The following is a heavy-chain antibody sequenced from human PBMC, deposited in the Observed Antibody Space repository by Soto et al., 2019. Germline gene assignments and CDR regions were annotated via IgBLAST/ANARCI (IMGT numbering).Heavy chain of an antibody. CDR2: ISGSGGST. Sequence: GGSLILSCAASGFTFSSYAMSWVRQAPGKGLEWVSAISGSGGSTYYADSVKGRFTISRDNSKNTLYLQMNSLRAEDTAVYYCAKGPFGESYFDYWGQGTLVTVSS. CDR1: GFTFSSYA. CDR3: AKGPFGESYFDY. D-gene: IGHD3-10*01. J-gene: IGHJ4*02. V-gene: IGHV3-23*01.